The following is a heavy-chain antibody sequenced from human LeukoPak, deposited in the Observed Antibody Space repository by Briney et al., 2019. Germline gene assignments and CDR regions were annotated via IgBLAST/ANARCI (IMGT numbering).Heavy chain of an antibody. Sequence: GGSLRLSCAAFGFSFNSYAMHWVRQPPGKGLEWVAVISYDGTNKYYADSVKGRFTISRDNSKSTLYLQMNSLRVEDTAVYYCAKNFLPNYDFWSGYEDYWGQGTLVTVSS. J-gene: IGHJ4*02. CDR2: ISYDGTNK. V-gene: IGHV3-30-3*01. CDR3: AKNFLPNYDFWSGYEDY. D-gene: IGHD3-3*01. CDR1: GFSFNSYA.